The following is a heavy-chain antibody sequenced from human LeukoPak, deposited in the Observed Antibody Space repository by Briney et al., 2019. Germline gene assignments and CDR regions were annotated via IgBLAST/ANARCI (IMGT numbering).Heavy chain of an antibody. Sequence: GGSLRLSCAASGFTFSSYSMNWVRQAPGKGLEWVSSISSSSSYIYYADSVKGRFTISRDNAKNSPYLQMNSLRAEDTAVYYCARDLDYYDSSGYYGYWGQGTLVTVSS. CDR3: ARDLDYYDSSGYYGY. J-gene: IGHJ4*02. CDR2: ISSSSSYI. D-gene: IGHD3-22*01. CDR1: GFTFSSYS. V-gene: IGHV3-21*01.